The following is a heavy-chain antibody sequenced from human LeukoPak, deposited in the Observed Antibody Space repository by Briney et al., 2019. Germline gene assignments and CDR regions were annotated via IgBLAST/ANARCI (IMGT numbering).Heavy chain of an antibody. CDR2: IYTSGST. CDR3: AKEGMIRGVIDY. J-gene: IGHJ4*02. Sequence: PSQTLSLTCAVSGGSISSGGYSWSWIRQPPGKGLEWIGHIYTSGSTNYNPSLKSRVTMSLDTSKGQFSLKLNSVTAADTAVYFCAKEGMIRGVIDYWGQGALVTVSS. D-gene: IGHD3-10*01. CDR1: GGSISSGGYS. V-gene: IGHV4-30-4*07.